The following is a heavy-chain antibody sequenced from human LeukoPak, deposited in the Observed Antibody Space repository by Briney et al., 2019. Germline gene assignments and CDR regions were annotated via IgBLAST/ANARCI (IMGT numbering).Heavy chain of an antibody. CDR1: GFTFSSYA. V-gene: IGHV3-23*01. J-gene: IGHJ3*02. D-gene: IGHD5-18*01. CDR3: AKPPPSPHGYHDAFDI. CDR2: ISGSGGST. Sequence: QPGGSLRLSCAASGFTFSSYAMSWVRQAPGKGLEWVSDISGSGGSTYYADSVKGRFTISRDNSKNTLYLQMNSLRAEDTAVYYCAKPPPSPHGYHDAFDIWGQGTMVTVSS.